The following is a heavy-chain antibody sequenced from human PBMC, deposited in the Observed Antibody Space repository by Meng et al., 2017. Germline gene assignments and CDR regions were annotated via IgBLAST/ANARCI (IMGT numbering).Heavy chain of an antibody. CDR2: ITTKANNYAT. J-gene: IGHJ3*02. CDR3: TVYISGHI. CDR1: GFIFSGSD. Sequence: GGSLRLSCAASGFIFSGSDIHWVRQASGEGLEWVGRITTKANNYATAYAASVKGRFSISRDDSKITSYLQMNSLRSEDTALYYCTVYISGHIWGRGTVVTVSS. D-gene: IGHD6-19*01. V-gene: IGHV3-73*01.